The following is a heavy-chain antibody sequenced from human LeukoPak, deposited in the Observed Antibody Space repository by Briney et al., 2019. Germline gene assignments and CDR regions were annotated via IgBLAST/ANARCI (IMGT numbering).Heavy chain of an antibody. CDR1: GFTFSNHW. D-gene: IGHD5-18*01. V-gene: IGHV3-74*01. CDR3: ARGGSDTAMAHDY. CDR2: INRGGSRT. J-gene: IGHJ4*02. Sequence: QAGGSLSLSCAASGFTFSNHWMHWVRQAPGKGLMWVSRINRGGSRTDYADSVKGRFTISRDDAKNTLYLQLNSLRAEDTAVYFCARGGSDTAMAHDYWGQGTLVTVSS.